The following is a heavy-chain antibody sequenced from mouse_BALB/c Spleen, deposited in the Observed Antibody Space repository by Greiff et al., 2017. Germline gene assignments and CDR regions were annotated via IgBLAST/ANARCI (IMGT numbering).Heavy chain of an antibody. J-gene: IGHJ4*01. V-gene: IGHV4-1*02. Sequence: EVKLMESGGGLVQPGGSLKLSCAASGFDFSRYWMSWVRQAPGKGLEWIGEINPDSSTINYTPSLKDKFIISRDNAKNTLYLQMSKVRSEDTALYYCARREYGNYVRAMDYWGQGTSVTVSS. D-gene: IGHD2-10*02. CDR1: GFDFSRYW. CDR3: ARREYGNYVRAMDY. CDR2: INPDSSTI.